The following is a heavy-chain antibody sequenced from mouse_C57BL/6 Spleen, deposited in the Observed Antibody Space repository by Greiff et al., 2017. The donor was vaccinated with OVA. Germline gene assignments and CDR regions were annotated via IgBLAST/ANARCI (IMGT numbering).Heavy chain of an antibody. CDR1: GYTFTSYW. CDR2: IYPGSGST. V-gene: IGHV1-55*01. Sequence: VQLQQPGAELVKPGASVKMSCKASGYTFTSYWITWVKQRPGQGLEWIGDIYPGSGSTNYNEKFKSKATLTVDTSSSTAYMQLSSLTSEDSAVYYCAREEGVYEGAMDYWGQGTSVTVSS. J-gene: IGHJ4*01. CDR3: AREEGVYEGAMDY. D-gene: IGHD2-3*01.